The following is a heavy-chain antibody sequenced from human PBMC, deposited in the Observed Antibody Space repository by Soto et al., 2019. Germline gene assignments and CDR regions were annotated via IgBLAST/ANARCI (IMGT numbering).Heavy chain of an antibody. CDR2: ISSSSSTI. Sequence: GGSLRLSCAASGFTFSSYSMNWVRQAPGKGLEWVSYISSSSSTIYYADSVKGRFTISRDNAKNSLYLQMNSLRAEDTAVYYCARELCSGGSCYIPADAFDIWGQGTMVTVSS. J-gene: IGHJ3*02. CDR1: GFTFSSYS. V-gene: IGHV3-48*01. CDR3: ARELCSGGSCYIPADAFDI. D-gene: IGHD2-15*01.